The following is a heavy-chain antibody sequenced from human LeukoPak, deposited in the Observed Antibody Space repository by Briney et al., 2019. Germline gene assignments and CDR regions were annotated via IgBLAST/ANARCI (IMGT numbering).Heavy chain of an antibody. Sequence: GASVKVSCKASGYTFTGYYMHWVRQAPGQGLEWMGWINPNSGGTNYAQKFQGRVTMTRDTSISTAFMELSRLRSDDTAVYYCARGYYGSGSYYRGHWGQGTLVTVSS. J-gene: IGHJ4*02. CDR1: GYTFTGYY. CDR2: INPNSGGT. D-gene: IGHD3-10*01. CDR3: ARGYYGSGSYYRGH. V-gene: IGHV1-2*02.